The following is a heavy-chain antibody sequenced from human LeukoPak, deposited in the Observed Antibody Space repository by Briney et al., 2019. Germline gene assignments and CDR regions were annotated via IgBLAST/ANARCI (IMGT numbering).Heavy chain of an antibody. CDR1: GYTFTGYY. CDR3: AREGIGDSSGYYYGY. D-gene: IGHD3-22*01. CDR2: INPNSGGT. J-gene: IGHJ4*02. V-gene: IGHV1-2*02. Sequence: ASVKVSCKASGYTFTGYYMHWVRQAPGQGLEWMGWINPNSGGTNYAQKLQGRVTMTTDTSTSTAYMELRSLRSDDTAVYYCAREGIGDSSGYYYGYWGQGTLVTVSS.